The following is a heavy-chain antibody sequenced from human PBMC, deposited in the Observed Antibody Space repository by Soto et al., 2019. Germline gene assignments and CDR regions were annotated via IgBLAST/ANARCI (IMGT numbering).Heavy chain of an antibody. V-gene: IGHV3-23*01. CDR2: ISDSGGSA. D-gene: IGHD6-13*01. CDR3: AKCPSGSWSPFDY. Sequence: GGSLRLSCAASEFTFSSYAMSWVRQAPGKGLEWVSVISDSGGSAYYADSVKGRFTISRDNSKNTLYLQMNSLRAEDTAVYYCAKCPSGSWSPFDYWGQGTLVTVSS. J-gene: IGHJ4*02. CDR1: EFTFSSYA.